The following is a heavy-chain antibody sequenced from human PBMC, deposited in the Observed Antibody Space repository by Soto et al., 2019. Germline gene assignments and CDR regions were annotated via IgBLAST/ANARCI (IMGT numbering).Heavy chain of an antibody. J-gene: IGHJ4*02. CDR2: ISDSGATT. D-gene: IGHD3-3*01. Sequence: EVQLLESGGGLVQPWGSLRLSCAASGFIFNNYAMSWVRQGPGRGLEWVSSISDSGATTFYADSVAGRFTISRDNSKNTLYLLMNTLRADDTAVYYCATNFRSLDHWGQGTLVSVSS. CDR1: GFIFNNYA. CDR3: ATNFRSLDH. V-gene: IGHV3-23*01.